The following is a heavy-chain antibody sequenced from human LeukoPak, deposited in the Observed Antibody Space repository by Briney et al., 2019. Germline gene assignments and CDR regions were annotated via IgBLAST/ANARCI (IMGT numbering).Heavy chain of an antibody. V-gene: IGHV4-61*02. CDR1: GGSISSGSYY. CDR3: ARVRLGYCSRTSCYDAFDI. Sequence: SETLSLTCTVSGGSISSGSYYWSWIRQPAGKRLEWIGRIYTSGSTNYNPSLKSRVTISVDTSKNQFSLKLSSVTAADTAVYYCARVRLGYCSRTSCYDAFDIWGQGTMVTVSS. J-gene: IGHJ3*02. D-gene: IGHD2-2*01. CDR2: IYTSGST.